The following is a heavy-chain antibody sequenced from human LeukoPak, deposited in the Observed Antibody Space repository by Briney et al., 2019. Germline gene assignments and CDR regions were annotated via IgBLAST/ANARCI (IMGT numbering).Heavy chain of an antibody. V-gene: IGHV1-69*01. D-gene: IGHD2-2*01. Sequence: GSSVKVSCKASGGTFSSYAISWVRQAPGQGLEWMGGIIPIFGTANYAQKFQGRVTITADESTSTAYMELSSLRSEDTAVYYCARAPSWYCSSTSCYASQNNWFDPWGQGTLVTVSS. CDR1: GGTFSSYA. CDR3: ARAPSWYCSSTSCYASQNNWFDP. J-gene: IGHJ5*02. CDR2: IIPIFGTA.